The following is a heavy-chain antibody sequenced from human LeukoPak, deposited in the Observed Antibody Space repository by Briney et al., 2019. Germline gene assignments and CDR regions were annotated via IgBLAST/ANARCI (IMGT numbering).Heavy chain of an antibody. CDR2: LYSGGTT. CDR3: ARWFGYYDGSGYYYYYYAMDV. D-gene: IGHD3-22*01. Sequence: GGSLRLSCAASGFTVSSDYMSWVRQAPGTGLEWVSVLYSGGTTYYADSVKGRFTISRDISKNTLYLEMNSLREDDTAVYYCARWFGYYDGSGYYYYYYAMDVWGQGTTVTVSS. CDR1: GFTVSSDY. J-gene: IGHJ6*02. V-gene: IGHV3-66*01.